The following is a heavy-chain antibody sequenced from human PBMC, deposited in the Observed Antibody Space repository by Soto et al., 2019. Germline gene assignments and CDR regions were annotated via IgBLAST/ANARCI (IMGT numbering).Heavy chain of an antibody. V-gene: IGHV1-18*01. CDR2: ISAYNGNT. CDR3: ARVSRYGSGSYYALGSFDY. Sequence: ASVKVSCKASGYTFTSYGISWVRQAPGQGLEWMGWISAYNGNTSYAQKLQGRVTMTTDTSTSTAYMELRSLRSDDTAVYYCARVSRYGSGSYYALGSFDYWGQGTLVTVSS. CDR1: GYTFTSYG. D-gene: IGHD3-10*01. J-gene: IGHJ4*02.